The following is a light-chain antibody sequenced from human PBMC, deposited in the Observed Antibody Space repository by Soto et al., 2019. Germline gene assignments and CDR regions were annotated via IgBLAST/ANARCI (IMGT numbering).Light chain of an antibody. J-gene: IGKJ5*01. V-gene: IGKV1-5*01. CDR1: QSISSW. CDR2: DAS. CDR3: QQYNSYYSIT. Sequence: DIQMTQSPSTLAASLGDRVTITCRASQSISSWLAWYQQKPGKAPKLLIYDASSLESGVPSRFSGSGSGTEFTLTISSLQHDDFANYYCQQYNSYYSITFGQGTRLEIK.